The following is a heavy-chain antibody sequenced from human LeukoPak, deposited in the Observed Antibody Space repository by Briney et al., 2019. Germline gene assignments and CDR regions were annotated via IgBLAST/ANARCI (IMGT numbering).Heavy chain of an antibody. V-gene: IGHV3-30*18. J-gene: IGHJ4*02. CDR1: GFTFSSYG. CDR2: ISYDGSSK. Sequence: GRSLRLSCAASGFTFSSYGMHWVRQAPGKGLEWVAVISYDGSSKYYADSVKGRFTISRDNSKNTLYLQMNSLRAEDTAVYYCAKEGIVATDHYYFDYWGQGTLVTVSS. D-gene: IGHD5-12*01. CDR3: AKEGIVATDHYYFDY.